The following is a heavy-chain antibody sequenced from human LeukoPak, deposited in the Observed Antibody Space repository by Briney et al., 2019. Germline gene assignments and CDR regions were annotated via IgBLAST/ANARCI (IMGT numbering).Heavy chain of an antibody. CDR2: ISSSGSTI. D-gene: IGHD6-19*01. Sequence: GGSLRLSCAASGFTFSSYSMNWVRQAPGKGLEWVSYISSSGSTIYYADSVKGRFTISRDNAKNSLYLQMNSLRAEDTAVYYCARDRGAVAGTRFDYWGQGTLVTVSS. CDR3: ARDRGAVAGTRFDY. CDR1: GFTFSSYS. J-gene: IGHJ4*02. V-gene: IGHV3-48*04.